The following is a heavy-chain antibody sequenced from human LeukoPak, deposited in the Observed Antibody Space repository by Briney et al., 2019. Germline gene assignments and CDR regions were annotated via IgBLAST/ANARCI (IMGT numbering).Heavy chain of an antibody. CDR1: GYTFTGYY. CDR3: ARVVAAAGPPGYFDY. J-gene: IGHJ4*02. V-gene: IGHV1-69*05. Sequence: ASVKVSCKASGYTFTGYYMHWVRQAPGQGLEWMGGIIPIFGSANYAQKFQGRVTITTDESTSTAYMELSSLRSEDTAVYYCARVVAAAGPPGYFDYWGQGTLVTVSS. D-gene: IGHD6-13*01. CDR2: IIPIFGSA.